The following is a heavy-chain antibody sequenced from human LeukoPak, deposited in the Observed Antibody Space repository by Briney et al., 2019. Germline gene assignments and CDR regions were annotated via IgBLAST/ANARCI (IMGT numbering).Heavy chain of an antibody. CDR2: ISGSGDST. CDR1: GFTFRSSV. D-gene: IGHD3-22*01. J-gene: IGHJ4*02. V-gene: IGHV3-23*01. Sequence: PGGSLRLSCAASGFTFRSSVMSWVRQAPGKGLEWLSGISGSGDSTYYADSVKGRFTISRDNSKNTLYLQMSSLRAEDAAVYYCAKTYYYDSSGSYYFDYWGQGTLVTVSS. CDR3: AKTYYYDSSGSYYFDY.